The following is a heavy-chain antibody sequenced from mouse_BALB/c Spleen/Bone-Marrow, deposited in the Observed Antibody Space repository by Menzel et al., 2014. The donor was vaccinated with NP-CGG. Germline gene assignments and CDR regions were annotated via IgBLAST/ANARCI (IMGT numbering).Heavy chain of an antibody. CDR3: ARRGYYGTFLFAY. V-gene: IGHV3-2*02. CDR1: GYSITSDSA. CDR2: ISYSGST. J-gene: IGHJ3*01. D-gene: IGHD2-1*01. Sequence: VQLKDSGPGLVKPSQSLSLTCTVTGYSITSDSARNWIRQFPGNKLEWMAYISYSGSTTYNPSLKSRISITRDTSKNQFFLQLNSVTTEDTATYYCARRGYYGTFLFAYWGQGTLVTVSA.